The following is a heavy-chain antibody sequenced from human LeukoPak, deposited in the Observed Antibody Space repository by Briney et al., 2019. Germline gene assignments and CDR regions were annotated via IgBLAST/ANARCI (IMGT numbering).Heavy chain of an antibody. Sequence: GGSLRLSCAASGFTFSSYWMSWVRQAPGKGLEWVANIKQDGSEKYYADSVKGRFTISRDNSKNTLYLQMNSLRAEDTAVYYCARTGGGTLYYFDYWGQGTLVTVSS. CDR3: ARTGGGTLYYFDY. V-gene: IGHV3-7*01. CDR1: GFTFSSYW. CDR2: IKQDGSEK. J-gene: IGHJ4*02. D-gene: IGHD3-16*01.